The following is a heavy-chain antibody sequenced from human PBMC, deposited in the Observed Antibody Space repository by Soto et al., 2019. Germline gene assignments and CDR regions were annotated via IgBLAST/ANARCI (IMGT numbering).Heavy chain of an antibody. CDR2: IYHGGST. CDR1: GGSISSSNL. D-gene: IGHD6-13*01. V-gene: IGHV4-4*02. CDR3: ARSPRSIAAGGIDY. J-gene: IGHJ4*02. Sequence: SETLSLTCAVSGGSISSSNLWTWVRQPPGKGLEWIGEIYHGGSTNYNPSLKSRVTISVDKSKNQFSLRLSSVTAADTAVYYCARSPRSIAAGGIDYWGQGILVTVSS.